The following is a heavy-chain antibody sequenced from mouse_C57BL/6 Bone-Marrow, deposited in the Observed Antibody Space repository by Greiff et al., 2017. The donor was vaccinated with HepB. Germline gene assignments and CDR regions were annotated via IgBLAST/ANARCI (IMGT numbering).Heavy chain of an antibody. V-gene: IGHV1-72*01. J-gene: IGHJ2*01. Sequence: QVQLKQPGAELVKPGASVKLSCKASGYTFTSYWMHWVKQRPGRGLEWIGRIDPNSGGTKYNEKFKSKATLTVYKPSSTAYMQLSSLTYEDSAVYYCARLCAGNYYFDYWGQGTTLTVSS. CDR2: IDPNSGGT. CDR3: ARLCAGNYYFDY. D-gene: IGHD4-1*01. CDR1: GYTFTSYW.